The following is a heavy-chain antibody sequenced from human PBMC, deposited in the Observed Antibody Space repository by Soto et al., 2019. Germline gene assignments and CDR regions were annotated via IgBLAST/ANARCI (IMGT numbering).Heavy chain of an antibody. CDR2: IIPIFGTA. D-gene: IGHD5-18*01. CDR1: GGTFSSYA. CDR3: ASERGYSYGSFDY. V-gene: IGHV1-69*13. J-gene: IGHJ4*02. Sequence: ASMKVSCKASGGTFSSYAISWVRQAPGQGLEWMGGIIPIFGTANYAQKFQGRVTITADESTSTAYIELSSLRSEDTAVYYCASERGYSYGSFDYWGQGTLVTVSS.